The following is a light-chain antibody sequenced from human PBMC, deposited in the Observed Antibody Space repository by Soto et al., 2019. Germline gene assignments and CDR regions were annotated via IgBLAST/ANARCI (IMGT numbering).Light chain of an antibody. Sequence: DIQMTQSPSTLSASVGDRVTITCRASQSISSWLAWYQQKPGKAPKLLIYDASSLESGVPSRFSGSGSGTEFTLTISSLQPDDSATYYCQQYNRFSPRTFGQGTKVDIK. J-gene: IGKJ1*01. CDR3: QQYNRFSPRT. CDR2: DAS. V-gene: IGKV1-5*01. CDR1: QSISSW.